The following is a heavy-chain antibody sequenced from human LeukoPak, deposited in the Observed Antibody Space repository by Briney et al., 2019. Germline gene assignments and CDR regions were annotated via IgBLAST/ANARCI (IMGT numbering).Heavy chain of an antibody. Sequence: PSETLSLTCTLSGGSISIYHWNWVRQPPGKGLEWIGSVYYGGSTNYNPSLKGRVTISVDTFKNHFSLMLTSVTAADTAVYYCARNNDVWSGYFDSWGQGTRVTVSS. V-gene: IGHV4-59*01. CDR1: GGSISIYH. J-gene: IGHJ4*02. D-gene: IGHD3-3*01. CDR3: ARNNDVWSGYFDS. CDR2: VYYGGST.